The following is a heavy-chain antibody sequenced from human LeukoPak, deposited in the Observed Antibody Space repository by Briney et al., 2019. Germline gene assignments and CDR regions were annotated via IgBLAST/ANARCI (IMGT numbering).Heavy chain of an antibody. J-gene: IGHJ4*02. CDR3: ARRARWGPFFDY. CDR1: GGSFSGYY. CDR2: INHSGST. V-gene: IGHV4-34*01. D-gene: IGHD3-16*01. Sequence: PSETLSLTWAVYGGSFSGYYWSWIRQPPGKGLEWIGEINHSGSTNYNPSLKSRVTISVDTSKNQFSLKLSSVTAADTAVYYCARRARWGPFFDYWGQGTLVTVSS.